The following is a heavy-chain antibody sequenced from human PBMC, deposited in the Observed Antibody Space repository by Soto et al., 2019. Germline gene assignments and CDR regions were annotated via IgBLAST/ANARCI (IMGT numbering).Heavy chain of an antibody. CDR3: ARGMSGYDYIFDF. D-gene: IGHD5-12*01. CDR2: ISASGST. Sequence: QVQLQESGPGLVKPSETLSLTCTVSGGSISDYYWIWIRQPAGKGPEWMGRISASGSTNYNPSLKSRVTMSVDTSKNQFSLNLSSVTAADTAVYYCARGMSGYDYIFDFWGQGTLVTVSS. CDR1: GGSISDYY. V-gene: IGHV4-4*07. J-gene: IGHJ4*02.